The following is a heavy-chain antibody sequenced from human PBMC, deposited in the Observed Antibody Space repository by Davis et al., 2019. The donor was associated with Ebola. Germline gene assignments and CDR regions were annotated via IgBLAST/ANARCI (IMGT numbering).Heavy chain of an antibody. Sequence: ESLKISCAASGFTFSSYAMSWVRQAPGKGLEWIGEINHSGSTNYNPSLKSRVTISVDTSKNQFSLKLSSVTAADTAVYYCARGLRTPGRIWGQGTMVTVSS. CDR3: ARGLRTPGRI. J-gene: IGHJ3*02. CDR2: INHSGST. D-gene: IGHD1-14*01. V-gene: IGHV4-34*01. CDR1: GFTFSSYA.